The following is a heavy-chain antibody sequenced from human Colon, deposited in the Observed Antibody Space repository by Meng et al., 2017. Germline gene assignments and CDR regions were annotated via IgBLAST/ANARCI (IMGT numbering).Heavy chain of an antibody. CDR1: GCTVSSGSYY. V-gene: IGHV4-61*01. CDR2: IYYSGST. J-gene: IGHJ4*02. CDR3: ARGASDYDFDY. D-gene: IGHD3-22*01. Sequence: SGPALVRAAATPSLPVPFSGCTVSSGSYYWSWIRQRPGKGLEGIGYIYYSGSTNYNPSLKSRVTISVDTSKNQFSLKLSSVTAADTAVYYCARGASDYDFDYWGQGTLVTVSS.